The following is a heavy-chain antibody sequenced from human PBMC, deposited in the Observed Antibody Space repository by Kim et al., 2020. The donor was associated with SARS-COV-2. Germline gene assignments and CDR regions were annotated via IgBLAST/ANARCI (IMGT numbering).Heavy chain of an antibody. Sequence: RTGYADSVKGRFTISGDNAKNTLYLQMNSLRLEATAVYYCARGYGSGTNYWGQGTLVTVST. J-gene: IGHJ4*02. V-gene: IGHV3-74*01. D-gene: IGHD3-10*01. CDR3: ARGYGSGTNY. CDR2: RT.